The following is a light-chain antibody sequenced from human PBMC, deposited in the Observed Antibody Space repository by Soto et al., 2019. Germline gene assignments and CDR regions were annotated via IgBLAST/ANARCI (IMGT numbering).Light chain of an antibody. CDR3: QHYNNGWA. V-gene: IGKV3-15*01. J-gene: IGKJ1*01. CDR1: QSVSSD. CDR2: GAS. Sequence: MVMTQSPATLSVSPGERATLSCRAGQSVSSDVAWYQQKPDQAPRLLIYGASTRATGIPARFSGSGSGTEFSLTISSLESEDSAVYSCQHYNNGWAFGQGTKVEI.